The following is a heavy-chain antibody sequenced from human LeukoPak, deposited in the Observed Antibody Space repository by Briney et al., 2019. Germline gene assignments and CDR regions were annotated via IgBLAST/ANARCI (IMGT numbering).Heavy chain of an antibody. CDR1: GFTFNSYW. Sequence: HPGGSLRLSCAASGFTFNSYWMHWVRQAPGKGLVWVSRIDEDGKTIDYADSVKGRFTISRDNAKDTLYLQMSSLGDEDTAVYYCVSDLCGGDDQWGRGTLVTVSS. CDR3: VSDLCGGDDQ. J-gene: IGHJ5*02. D-gene: IGHD3-3*01. V-gene: IGHV3-74*01. CDR2: IDEDGKTI.